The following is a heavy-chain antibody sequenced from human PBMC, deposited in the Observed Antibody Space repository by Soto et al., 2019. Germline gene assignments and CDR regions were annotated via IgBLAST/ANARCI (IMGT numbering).Heavy chain of an antibody. CDR1: GFTFNRHG. D-gene: IGHD2-2*01. Sequence: GGSLRLSCAASGFTFNRHGMHWARQTPGKGLEWVAVTWYDGSNKYYSDSVKGRFTTSRDNARNTLYLHMYSLRADDTAAYYCVRDTALGTTSPGFWGQGTLVTVSS. J-gene: IGHJ1*01. CDR2: TWYDGSNK. V-gene: IGHV3-33*01. CDR3: VRDTALGTTSPGF.